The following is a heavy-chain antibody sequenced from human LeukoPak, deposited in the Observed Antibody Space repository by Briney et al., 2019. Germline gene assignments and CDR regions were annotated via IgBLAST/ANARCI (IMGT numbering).Heavy chain of an antibody. CDR2: MNPNSGNT. CDR1: GYTFTSYD. Sequence: GASVKVFCKASGYTFTSYDINWVRQATGQGVEWMGWMNPNSGNTGYAQKFQGRVTMTRNTSISTAYMELSSLRSEDTAVYYCARGQPINAFDIWGQGTMVTVSS. D-gene: IGHD1-14*01. CDR3: ARGQPINAFDI. J-gene: IGHJ3*02. V-gene: IGHV1-8*01.